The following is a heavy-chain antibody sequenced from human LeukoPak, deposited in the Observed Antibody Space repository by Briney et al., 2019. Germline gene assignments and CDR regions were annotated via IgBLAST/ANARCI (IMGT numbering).Heavy chain of an antibody. J-gene: IGHJ4*02. D-gene: IGHD3-22*01. CDR3: ARLYYYDSSGPYYFDY. CDR1: GGSISSYY. V-gene: IGHV4-59*01. Sequence: SETLSLTCTVSGGSISSYYWSWIRQPPGKGLEWIGYIYYSGSTNYNPSLKSRVTISVATSKNQFSLKLSSVTAADTAAYYCARLYYYDSSGPYYFDYWGQGTLVTVSS. CDR2: IYYSGST.